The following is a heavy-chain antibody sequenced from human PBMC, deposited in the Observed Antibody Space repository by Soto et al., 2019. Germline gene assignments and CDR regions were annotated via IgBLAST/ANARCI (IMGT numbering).Heavy chain of an antibody. CDR1: GFTFSSYA. V-gene: IGHV3-23*01. J-gene: IGHJ4*02. CDR2: ISGSGGST. Sequence: GGSLRLSCAASGFTFSSYAMSWVRQAPGKGLEWVSAISGSGGSTYYADSVKGRFTISRDNSKNTLYLQMNSLRAEDTAVYYCAADLKPNTYYDYVWGSHTLDYWGQGTLVTVSS. D-gene: IGHD3-16*01. CDR3: AADLKPNTYYDYVWGSHTLDY.